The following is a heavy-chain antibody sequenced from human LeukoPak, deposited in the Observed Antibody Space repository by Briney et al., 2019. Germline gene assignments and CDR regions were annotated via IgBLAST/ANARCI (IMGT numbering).Heavy chain of an antibody. J-gene: IGHJ4*02. CDR3: ARLDCSSTSCYGGLGY. V-gene: IGHV1-18*01. CDR2: ISAYNGNT. D-gene: IGHD2-2*01. Sequence: GASVKVSCKASGYTFTSYGISWVRQAPGQGLEWMGWISAYNGNTNYAQKLQGRVTMTTDTSTSTAYMELRSLRSDDTAVYYCARLDCSSTSCYGGLGYWGQGTLVTVSS. CDR1: GYTFTSYG.